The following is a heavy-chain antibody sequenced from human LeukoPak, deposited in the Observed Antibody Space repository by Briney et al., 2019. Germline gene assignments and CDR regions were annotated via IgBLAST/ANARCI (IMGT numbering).Heavy chain of an antibody. J-gene: IGHJ4*02. V-gene: IGHV1-46*01. CDR2: IYPRDGST. CDR3: ARDLDQYNGRFGGFGHDF. D-gene: IGHD3-10*01. Sequence: ASVKVSCKASGYTFTSNYIHWVRQAPGQGLEWMGMIYPRDGSTSYAQKFQGRVTVTRDTSTSTVHMELSGLRSEDTAVYYCARDLDQYNGRFGGFGHDFWGQGTLVTVSS. CDR1: GYTFTSNY.